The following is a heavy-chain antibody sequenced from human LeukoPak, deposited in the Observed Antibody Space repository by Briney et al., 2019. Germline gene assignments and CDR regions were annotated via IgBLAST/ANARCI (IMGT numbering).Heavy chain of an antibody. J-gene: IGHJ4*02. CDR3: ARESVTTSRGVGY. Sequence: SETLSLTCAVYGGSFSGYYWSWIRQPPGKGLEWIGEINHSGSTNYNPSLKSRVTISVDTSKNQFSLKLSSVTAADTAVYYCARESVTTSRGVGYWGQGTLVTVSS. V-gene: IGHV4-34*01. CDR1: GGSFSGYY. CDR2: INHSGST. D-gene: IGHD4-17*01.